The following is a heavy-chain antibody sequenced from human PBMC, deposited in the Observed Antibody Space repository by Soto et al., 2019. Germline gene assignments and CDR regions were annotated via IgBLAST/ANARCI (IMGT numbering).Heavy chain of an antibody. CDR1: GLSFSSYA. V-gene: IGHV3-23*01. CDR2: ISRSGNST. Sequence: EVQVLESGGDLAHPGRSLRLSCAVSGLSFSSYAMTWVRQSPGKGLEWVSSISRSGNSTYSADSVRGRFTISRDNSKNTLYLQMNSLRAEDTAVYYCAKDAKILDWLPTSYYFDFWGQGTLVTVSS. D-gene: IGHD3-9*01. J-gene: IGHJ4*02. CDR3: AKDAKILDWLPTSYYFDF.